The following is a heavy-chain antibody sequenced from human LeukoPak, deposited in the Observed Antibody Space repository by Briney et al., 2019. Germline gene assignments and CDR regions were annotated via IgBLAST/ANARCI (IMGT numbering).Heavy chain of an antibody. Sequence: ASEKVSCKASGNTFTGYYMHWVRQAPGQGLEWMGRINPNSGGTNYAQKFQGRVTMTRDTSISTAYMELSRLRSDDTAVYYCARVVRGSGSYLDYCGQGTLVTVSS. J-gene: IGHJ4*02. CDR1: GNTFTGYY. CDR2: INPNSGGT. D-gene: IGHD3-10*01. V-gene: IGHV1-2*06. CDR3: ARVVRGSGSYLDY.